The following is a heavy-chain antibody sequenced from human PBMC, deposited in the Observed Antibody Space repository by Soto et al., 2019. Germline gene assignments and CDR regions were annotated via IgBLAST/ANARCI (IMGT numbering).Heavy chain of an antibody. Sequence: ASVKVSCKASGYTFTSYAMHWVRQAPGQRLEWMGWINAGNGNTKYSQKFQGRVTITRDTSASTAYMELSSLRSEDTAVYYCARGDSIAAAGTDYWGQGTLVTVSS. V-gene: IGHV1-3*01. CDR2: INAGNGNT. CDR3: ARGDSIAAAGTDY. J-gene: IGHJ4*02. CDR1: GYTFTSYA. D-gene: IGHD6-13*01.